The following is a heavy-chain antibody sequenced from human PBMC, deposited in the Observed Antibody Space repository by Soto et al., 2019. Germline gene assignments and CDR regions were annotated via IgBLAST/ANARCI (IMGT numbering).Heavy chain of an antibody. J-gene: IGHJ6*03. CDR2: IYSGGST. CDR1: GVTVSCNY. CDR3: ARAAGVSGYSMYYYYYYMDV. V-gene: IGHV3-66*01. Sequence: GGALRDLCAGSGVTVSCNYIGLVRQAPGKGIEWVSVIYSGGSTYYADSVKGRFTISRDNSKNTLYLQMNSLRAEDTAVYYCARAAGVSGYSMYYYYYYMDVWGKGTTVTVSS. D-gene: IGHD3-22*01.